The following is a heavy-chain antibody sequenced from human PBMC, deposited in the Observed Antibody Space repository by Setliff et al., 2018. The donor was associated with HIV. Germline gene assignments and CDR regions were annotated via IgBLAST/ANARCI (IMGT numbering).Heavy chain of an antibody. CDR2: INIDGGST. CDR1: GFTFSDYY. CDR3: ARDRFRGGVGTGLAEY. Sequence: QPGGSLRLSCAASGFTFSDYYMSWIRQAPGKGLEWVSRINIDGGSTSYADSVKGRFTISRDNAKNTLYLQMNGLSAEDTAVYYCARDRFRGGVGTGLAEYWGQGTVVTVSS. D-gene: IGHD3-16*01. J-gene: IGHJ4*02. V-gene: IGHV3-74*01.